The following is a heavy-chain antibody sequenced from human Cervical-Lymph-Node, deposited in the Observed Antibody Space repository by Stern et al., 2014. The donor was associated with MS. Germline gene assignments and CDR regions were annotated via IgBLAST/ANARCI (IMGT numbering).Heavy chain of an antibody. CDR3: ARDSSGQFDI. CDR2: IKGDGSNI. D-gene: IGHD6-19*01. CDR1: GFTFSAYW. J-gene: IGHJ4*02. Sequence: EVQLVESGGGLLQPGGSLRLSCAASGFTFSAYWMHWVRQAPGKGLVWVARIKGDGSNINYADSVKGRFTISRDNARNTLYLRINSLGAEDTAVYYCARDSSGQFDIWGQGTLVTVSS. V-gene: IGHV3-74*01.